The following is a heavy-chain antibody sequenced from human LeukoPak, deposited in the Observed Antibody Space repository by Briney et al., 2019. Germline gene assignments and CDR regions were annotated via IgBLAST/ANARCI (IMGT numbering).Heavy chain of an antibody. J-gene: IGHJ3*02. Sequence: GASVKVSCKASGYTFTGYYMHWVRQAPGQGLEWMGWINPNRVGTNYAQKFQGRVTMTRDTSISTAYMELSRLRSDDTAVYYCARNIVVVVAAGKGDALDIWGQGTMVTVSS. CDR1: GYTFTGYY. CDR3: ARNIVVVVAAGKGDALDI. V-gene: IGHV1-2*02. D-gene: IGHD2-15*01. CDR2: INPNRVGT.